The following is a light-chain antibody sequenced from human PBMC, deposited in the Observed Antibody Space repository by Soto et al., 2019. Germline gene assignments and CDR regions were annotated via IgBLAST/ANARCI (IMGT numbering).Light chain of an antibody. CDR2: EVS. Sequence: QSALTQPASVSGSPGQSITISCTGTSSDVGNYKYVSWYQPHPGKAPKLMIYEVSNRPSGVSNRFSGSKSGNTASLTISGLQAEDETDYYCFSYTSSGTYVFGTGTKV. CDR1: SSDVGNYKY. V-gene: IGLV2-14*01. CDR3: FSYTSSGTYV. J-gene: IGLJ1*01.